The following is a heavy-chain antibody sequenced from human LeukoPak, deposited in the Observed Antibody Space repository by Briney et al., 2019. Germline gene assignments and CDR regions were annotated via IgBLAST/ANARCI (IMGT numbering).Heavy chain of an antibody. CDR2: IRSKVYGGST. V-gene: IGHV3-49*04. J-gene: IGHJ4*02. Sequence: GGSLRLSCTASGFTFGDFAMSWVRQAPGRGLEWVSFIRSKVYGGSTEYAASVKGRFTISRDDSKSIVYLQMDSLKSEDTAVYYCSRIDHDFFDYWGQGIPVTVSS. CDR1: GFTFGDFA. CDR3: SRIDHDFFDY. D-gene: IGHD3-3*01.